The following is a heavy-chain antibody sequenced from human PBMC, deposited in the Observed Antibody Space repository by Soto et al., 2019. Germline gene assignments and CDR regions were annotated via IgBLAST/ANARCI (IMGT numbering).Heavy chain of an antibody. V-gene: IGHV3-30-3*01. Sequence: QVQLVESGGGVVQPGRSLRLSCAASAFTFTSYAMHWVRQAPGKGLEWVAVISYDGSNKYYADSVKGRFTISRDNSKNTLYLQMNSLRAEDTAVYYCARAMTTVTTYWFDPWGQGTLVTVSS. CDR2: ISYDGSNK. J-gene: IGHJ5*02. D-gene: IGHD4-17*01. CDR1: AFTFTSYA. CDR3: ARAMTTVTTYWFDP.